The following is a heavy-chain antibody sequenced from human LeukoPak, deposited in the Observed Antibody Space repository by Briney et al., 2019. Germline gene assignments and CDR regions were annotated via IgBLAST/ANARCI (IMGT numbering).Heavy chain of an antibody. Sequence: GGSLRLSCAASGGTFSDYYMSWMRQAPGKGLQWVSYISNSGSTIYYAHSVKGRFTISMDNAKNSLYLQMNGLRAEDTAVYYCVRDVRWIHTILYVREVWGQGTTVSVSS. CDR1: GGTFSDYY. CDR3: VRDVRWIHTILYVREV. J-gene: IGHJ6*02. V-gene: IGHV3-11*01. D-gene: IGHD5-24*01. CDR2: ISNSGSTI.